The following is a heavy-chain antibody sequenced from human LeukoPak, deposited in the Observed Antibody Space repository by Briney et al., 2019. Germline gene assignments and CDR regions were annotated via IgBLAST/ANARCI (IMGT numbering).Heavy chain of an antibody. CDR2: INHSGST. Sequence: SETLSLTCAVYGGSFSGYYWSWIRQPPGKGLEWIGEINHSGSTNYNPSLKSRVTMSVDTSKNQFSLKLSSVTAADTAVYYCARSDERRIAVAGRPYDAFDIWGQGTMVTVSS. J-gene: IGHJ3*02. D-gene: IGHD6-19*01. V-gene: IGHV4-34*01. CDR1: GGSFSGYY. CDR3: ARSDERRIAVAGRPYDAFDI.